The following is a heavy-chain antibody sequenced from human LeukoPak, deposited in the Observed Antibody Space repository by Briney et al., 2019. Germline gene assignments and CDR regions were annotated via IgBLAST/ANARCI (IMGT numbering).Heavy chain of an antibody. Sequence: ETLSLTCTVSGGSISSYYWSWIRQAPGKGLEWVSSISSSSSYIYYADSVKGRFTISRDNAKNSLYLQLNSLRDEDTAVYYCARGEDAALVTGGYNWFDPWGQGTLVTVSS. CDR3: ARGEDAALVTGGYNWFDP. D-gene: IGHD1-1*01. CDR2: ISSSSSYI. J-gene: IGHJ5*02. CDR1: GGSISSYY. V-gene: IGHV3-21*01.